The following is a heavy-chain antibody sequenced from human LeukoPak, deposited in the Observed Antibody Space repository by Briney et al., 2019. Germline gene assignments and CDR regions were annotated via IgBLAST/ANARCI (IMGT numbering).Heavy chain of an antibody. V-gene: IGHV1-46*01. CDR1: GYTFTSYY. J-gene: IGHJ3*02. D-gene: IGHD3-22*01. Sequence: GASVKVSCKASGYTFTSYYMHWVRQAPGQGLEWMGIINPSGGSTSYAQKFQGRVTMTRDMSTSTVYMELSSLRSEDTAVYYCARMYYYDSSGYHGAFDIWGQGTMVTVSS. CDR2: INPSGGST. CDR3: ARMYYYDSSGYHGAFDI.